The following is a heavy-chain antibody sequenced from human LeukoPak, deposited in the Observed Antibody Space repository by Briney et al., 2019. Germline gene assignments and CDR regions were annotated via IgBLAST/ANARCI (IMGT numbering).Heavy chain of an antibody. D-gene: IGHD3-10*01. CDR3: AREFGELFY. Sequence: GGSLRLSCAASGFTFSTNRIKWVRQAPGKGVEWVSYISSSSSTIYYADSVKGRFTISRDNAKNSLYLQMNSLRDEDTAVYYCAREFGELFYWGQGTLVTVSS. CDR2: ISSSSSTI. J-gene: IGHJ4*02. CDR1: GFTFSTNR. V-gene: IGHV3-48*02.